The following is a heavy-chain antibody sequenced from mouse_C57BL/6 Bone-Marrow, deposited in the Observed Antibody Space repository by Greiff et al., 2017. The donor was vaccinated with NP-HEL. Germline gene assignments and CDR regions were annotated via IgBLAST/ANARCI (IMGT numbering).Heavy chain of an antibody. CDR2: ISYDGSN. J-gene: IGHJ2*01. Sequence: EVKLQESGPGLVKPSQSLSLTCSVTGYSITSGYYWNWIRQFPGNKLEWMGYISYDGSNNYNPSLKNRISITRDTSKNQFFLKLNSVTTEDTATYYCAYYTGSSYGYGGQGTTLTVSS. CDR1: GYSITSGYY. V-gene: IGHV3-6*01. CDR3: AYYTGSSYGY. D-gene: IGHD1-1*01.